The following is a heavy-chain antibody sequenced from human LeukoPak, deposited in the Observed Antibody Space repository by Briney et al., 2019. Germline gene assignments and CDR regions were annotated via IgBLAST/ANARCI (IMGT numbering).Heavy chain of an antibody. CDR3: ARRLGGSSQRDY. J-gene: IGHJ4*02. CDR1: GFTFSGYW. D-gene: IGHD1-26*01. V-gene: IGHV3-7*01. Sequence: GGSLRLPCAASGFTFSGYWMGWVRQAPGKGLEGVANINEVGSETHSVDSVKGRFTISRDSARNSLYLQLNSLRAEDTAVYYCARRLGGSSQRDYWGQGTLVTVSS. CDR2: INEVGSET.